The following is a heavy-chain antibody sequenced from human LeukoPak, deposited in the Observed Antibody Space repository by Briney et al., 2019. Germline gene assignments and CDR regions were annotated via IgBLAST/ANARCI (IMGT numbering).Heavy chain of an antibody. D-gene: IGHD2-2*02. CDR2: INHSGST. Sequence: MASETLSLTCAVYGGSFSGYYWSWIRQPPGKGLEWIGEINHSGSTNYNPSLKSRVTISVDTSKNQFSLKLSSVTAADTAVYYCARGLGYCSSTSCYSRPNYYYYMDVWGKGTTVTVSS. CDR3: ARGLGYCSSTSCYSRPNYYYYMDV. V-gene: IGHV4-34*01. CDR1: GGSFSGYY. J-gene: IGHJ6*03.